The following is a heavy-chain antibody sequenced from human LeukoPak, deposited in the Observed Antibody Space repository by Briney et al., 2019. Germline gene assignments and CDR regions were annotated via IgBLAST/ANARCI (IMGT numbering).Heavy chain of an antibody. V-gene: IGHV1-2*06. D-gene: IGHD3-22*01. CDR3: ARPSSYYDSSGYYSGWFDP. J-gene: IGHJ5*02. Sequence: ASVKVSCKASGYTFTGYYMHWVRQAPGQGLEWMGRINPNSGGTNYAQKFQGRVTMTRDTSISTAYMELSRLRSDDTAVYYCARPSSYYDSSGYYSGWFDPRGQGTLVTVSS. CDR1: GYTFTGYY. CDR2: INPNSGGT.